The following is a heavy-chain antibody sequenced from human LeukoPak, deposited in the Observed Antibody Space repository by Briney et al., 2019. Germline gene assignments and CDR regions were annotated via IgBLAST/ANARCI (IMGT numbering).Heavy chain of an antibody. CDR3: ARVVYDSSGYNFAF. Sequence: SETLSLTCTVSGGSVSSGNYYWSWIRQPPGKGLEWIGYIYSSGSTNYNPSLKSRLTISADTSKNQFSLKLSSVTAADTAVYYCARVVYDSSGYNFAFWGQGTLDTVSS. CDR2: IYSSGST. D-gene: IGHD3-22*01. CDR1: GGSVSSGNYY. V-gene: IGHV4-61*01. J-gene: IGHJ4*02.